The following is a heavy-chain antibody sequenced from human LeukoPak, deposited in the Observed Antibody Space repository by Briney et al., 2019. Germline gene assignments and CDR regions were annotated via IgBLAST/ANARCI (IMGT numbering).Heavy chain of an antibody. CDR3: ARDRILYGSGSYHGMDV. CDR2: IYYSGST. D-gene: IGHD3-10*01. CDR1: GGSISSGGYY. V-gene: IGHV4-31*03. J-gene: IGHJ6*02. Sequence: SETLSLTCTVSGGSISSGGYYWSWIRQHPGKGLEWIGYIYYSGSTYYNPSHKSRVTISVDTSKNQFSLKLSSVTAADTAVYYCARDRILYGSGSYHGMDVWGQGTTVTVSS.